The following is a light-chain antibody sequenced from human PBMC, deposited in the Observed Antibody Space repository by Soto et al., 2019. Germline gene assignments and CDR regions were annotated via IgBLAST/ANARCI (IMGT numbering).Light chain of an antibody. CDR3: CSYAGRYTYV. CDR2: DVS. V-gene: IGLV2-11*01. Sequence: QSVLTQPASVSGSPGQSITISCTGTSSDVGRYKSVAWYQQHPGKAPKVMIYDVSKRPSGVPDRFSGSKSGNTASLTISGLQSEDEADYYCCSYAGRYTYVFGTGTKVTVL. CDR1: SSDVGRYKS. J-gene: IGLJ1*01.